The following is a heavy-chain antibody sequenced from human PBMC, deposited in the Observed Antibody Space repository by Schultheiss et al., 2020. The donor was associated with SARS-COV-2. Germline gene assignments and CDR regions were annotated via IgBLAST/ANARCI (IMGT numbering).Heavy chain of an antibody. V-gene: IGHV3-21*01. Sequence: GGSLRLSCAASGFTFSSYSMNWVRQAPGKGLEWVSSISSSSSYIYYADSVKGRFTISRDNAKNSLYLQMNSLRAEDTAVYYCARGRVYYSNYGRGGWFDPWGQGTLVTVSS. J-gene: IGHJ5*02. CDR3: ARGRVYYSNYGRGGWFDP. D-gene: IGHD4-11*01. CDR2: ISSSSSYI. CDR1: GFTFSSYS.